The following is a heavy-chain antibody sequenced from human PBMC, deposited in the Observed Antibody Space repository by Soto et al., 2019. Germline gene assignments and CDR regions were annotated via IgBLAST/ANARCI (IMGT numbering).Heavy chain of an antibody. D-gene: IGHD5-18*01. CDR2: IHYSGST. CDR1: GDSISSYY. V-gene: IGHV4-59*12. Sequence: SETLSLTCTVSGDSISSYYWSWIRQPPGKGLEWIGYIHYSGSTNYNPSLRSRVTISVDTSKNQFSLKLSSVTAADTAVYYCASRGYSYGFSLGMDVWGQGTTVTVSS. CDR3: ASRGYSYGFSLGMDV. J-gene: IGHJ6*02.